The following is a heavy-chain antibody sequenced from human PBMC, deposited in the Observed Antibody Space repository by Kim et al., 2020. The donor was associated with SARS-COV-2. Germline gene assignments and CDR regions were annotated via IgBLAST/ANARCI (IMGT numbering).Heavy chain of an antibody. J-gene: IGHJ4*02. CDR2: ISGSGGGKT. V-gene: IGHV3-23*01. Sequence: GGSLRLSCAASGFTFTSYAMSWVRQAPGKGLEWVSTISGSGGGKTYYADSVKGRFTISRDNSKNTLYLQMNSLRVEDTAVYYCAKDPSAGLYDYWGQGTL. CDR1: GFTFTSYA. CDR3: AKDPSAGLYDY. D-gene: IGHD3-16*01.